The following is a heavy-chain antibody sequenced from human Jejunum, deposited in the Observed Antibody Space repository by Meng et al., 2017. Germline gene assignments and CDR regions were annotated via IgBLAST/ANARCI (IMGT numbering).Heavy chain of an antibody. CDR3: ARRFCTSGSCYLDY. J-gene: IGHJ4*02. V-gene: IGHV4-59*01. Sequence: SETLSLTCTLSGASISSFYWTWIRQPPGEALEWIGYISYSGTTNYNPSLKSRVTFSADTSKNQFSLDLSSVTAADTAMYYCARRFCTSGSCYLDYWGQGTLVTVSS. CDR2: ISYSGTT. D-gene: IGHD2-8*01. CDR1: GASISSFY.